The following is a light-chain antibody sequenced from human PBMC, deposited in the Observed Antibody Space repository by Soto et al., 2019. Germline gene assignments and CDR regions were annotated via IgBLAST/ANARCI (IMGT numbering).Light chain of an antibody. Sequence: EIVMTQSPATLSVSPGERATLSCRASQSVSNNLAWYQHKPGQAPRLLIYGASTRATGIPARFSGSGSGTEFTLTISSLQSEDFAIYYCQHYNNWPPLTFGGGTKVESK. V-gene: IGKV3-15*01. CDR3: QHYNNWPPLT. CDR2: GAS. J-gene: IGKJ4*01. CDR1: QSVSNN.